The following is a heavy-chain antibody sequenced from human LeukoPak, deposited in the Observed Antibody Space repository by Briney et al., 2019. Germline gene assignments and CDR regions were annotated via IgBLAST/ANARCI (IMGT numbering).Heavy chain of an antibody. Sequence: PSETLSLTCTVSGGSFTTYDGSWLRQRAGKGLEWIGPIYTSGSTNYNTSLESGVTISADTSKNQFSVKMTSVTAEDTAVYYCSRVYGSRAFDIWGQGTLVSVSS. V-gene: IGHV4-4*07. D-gene: IGHD3-10*01. CDR2: IYTSGST. J-gene: IGHJ3*02. CDR1: GGSFTTYD. CDR3: SRVYGSRAFDI.